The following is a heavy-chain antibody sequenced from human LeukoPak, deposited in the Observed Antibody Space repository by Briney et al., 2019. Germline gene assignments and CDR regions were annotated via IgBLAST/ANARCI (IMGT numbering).Heavy chain of an antibody. CDR2: ISSSSSTI. CDR1: GFTFSSYS. J-gene: IGHJ6*03. Sequence: GGSLRLSCAASGFTFSSYSMNWVRQAPGKGLEWVSYISSSSSTIYYADSVKGRFTISRDNAKNSLYLQMNSLRAEDTAVYYCARDRDSPIYYYYYMDVWGKGTTVTASS. D-gene: IGHD2-15*01. CDR3: ARDRDSPIYYYYYMDV. V-gene: IGHV3-48*01.